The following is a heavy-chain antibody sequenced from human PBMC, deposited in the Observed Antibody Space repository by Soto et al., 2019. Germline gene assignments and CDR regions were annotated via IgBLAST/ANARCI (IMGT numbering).Heavy chain of an antibody. V-gene: IGHV1-69*13. CDR2: IIPIFGTA. Sequence: SVKVSCKASGGTFSSYAISWVRQAPGQGLEWMGGIIPIFGTAIYAQKFQGRVTITADESTSTAYMELSSLRSEDTAVYYCARNRGGYCSGGSCYSTRKDNLNWFDPWGQGTQVTVSS. J-gene: IGHJ5*02. CDR1: GGTFSSYA. D-gene: IGHD2-15*01. CDR3: ARNRGGYCSGGSCYSTRKDNLNWFDP.